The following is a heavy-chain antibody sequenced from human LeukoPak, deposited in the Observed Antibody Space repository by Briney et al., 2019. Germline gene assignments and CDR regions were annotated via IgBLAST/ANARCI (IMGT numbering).Heavy chain of an antibody. CDR2: IYYSGST. CDR1: GGSISSYY. J-gene: IGHJ6*03. V-gene: IGHV4-59*01. CDR3: ARVRDYYMDV. Sequence: SETLSLTCTVSGGSISSYYWNWIRQPPGKGLEWIGYIYYSGSTNCNPSLKSRVTISVDTSKNQFSLKLNSVTAADTAVYYCARVRDYYMDVWGKGTTVTVSS.